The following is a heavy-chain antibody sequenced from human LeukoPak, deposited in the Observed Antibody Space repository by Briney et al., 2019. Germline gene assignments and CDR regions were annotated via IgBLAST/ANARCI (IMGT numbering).Heavy chain of an antibody. CDR1: GFTFSNYG. V-gene: IGHV4-34*01. CDR2: INHSGST. Sequence: GSLRLSCAGSGFTFSNYGMHWVRQPPGKGLEWIGEINHSGSTNYNPSLKSRVTISVDTSKNQFSLKLSSVTAADTAVYYCARHGDYSNYVGYYYYMDVWGKGTTVTVSS. J-gene: IGHJ6*03. D-gene: IGHD4-11*01. CDR3: ARHGDYSNYVGYYYYMDV.